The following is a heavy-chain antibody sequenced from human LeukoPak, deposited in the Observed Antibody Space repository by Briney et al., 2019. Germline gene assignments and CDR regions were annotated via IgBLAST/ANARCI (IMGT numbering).Heavy chain of an antibody. V-gene: IGHV4-39*01. CDR2: IYYSGST. CDR3: ARGGYSSSWYDPGAFDI. CDR1: GGSISSSSYY. J-gene: IGHJ3*02. Sequence: SETLSLTCTVSGGSISSSSYYWGWIRQPPGKGLEWIGSIYYSGSTYYNPSLKSRVTISVDTSKNQFSLKLSSVTAADTAVYYCARGGYSSSWYDPGAFDIWGQGTMVTVSS. D-gene: IGHD6-13*01.